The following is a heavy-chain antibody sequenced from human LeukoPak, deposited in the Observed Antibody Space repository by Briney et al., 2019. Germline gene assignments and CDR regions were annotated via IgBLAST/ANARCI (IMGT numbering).Heavy chain of an antibody. CDR3: ARASYSYDINGWVPFDY. CDR1: GNSISSGDNY. D-gene: IGHD3-22*01. CDR2: IYTSGST. J-gene: IGHJ4*02. V-gene: IGHV4-61*02. Sequence: SETLSLTCTVSGNSISSGDNYWRWIRQPAGKGLEWIGRIYTSGSTNYNPSLKSRVTISGDTSKNQFSLRLSSVTAADTAVYYCARASYSYDINGWVPFDYWGQGTLVTVSS.